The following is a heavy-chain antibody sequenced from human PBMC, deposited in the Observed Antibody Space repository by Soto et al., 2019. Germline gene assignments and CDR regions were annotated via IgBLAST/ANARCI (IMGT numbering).Heavy chain of an antibody. CDR1: GGSFSGYY. Sequence: SETLSLTCAVYGGSFSGYYWSWIRQPPGKGLEWIGEINHSGSTNYNPSLKSRVTISVDTSKNQFSLKLSSATAADTAVYYCARGMTTFAFDIWGQGTMVTVSS. CDR3: ARGMTTFAFDI. J-gene: IGHJ3*02. D-gene: IGHD3-16*01. V-gene: IGHV4-34*01. CDR2: INHSGST.